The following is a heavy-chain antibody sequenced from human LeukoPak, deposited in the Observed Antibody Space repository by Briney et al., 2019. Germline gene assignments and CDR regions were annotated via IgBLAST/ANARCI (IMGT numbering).Heavy chain of an antibody. D-gene: IGHD3-16*01. Sequence: GGSLRLSCAASGFTFSVYSMNWVRQPPGMGLEWVSYITSNSATIQYADSVKGRFTISRDNAKNSLSLQMNSLRDEETAVYYCARSVGGHFDYWGQGMLVTVSS. V-gene: IGHV3-48*02. CDR3: ARSVGGHFDY. J-gene: IGHJ4*02. CDR1: GFTFSVYS. CDR2: ITSNSATI.